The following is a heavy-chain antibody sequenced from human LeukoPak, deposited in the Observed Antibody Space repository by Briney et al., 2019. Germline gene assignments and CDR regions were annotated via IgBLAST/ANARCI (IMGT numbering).Heavy chain of an antibody. CDR1: GGTFSSYV. Sequence: SVKVPCKASGGTFSSYVISWVRQAPGQGLGWMGGIIPFFGTAHYAQKFQGRVTINTDEPTSTAYMELSSLRSEYTAVYYCARVTPDCGGDCYNYYFDYWGQGTLVTVSS. V-gene: IGHV1-69*05. CDR3: ARVTPDCGGDCYNYYFDY. CDR2: IIPFFGTA. J-gene: IGHJ4*02. D-gene: IGHD2-21*02.